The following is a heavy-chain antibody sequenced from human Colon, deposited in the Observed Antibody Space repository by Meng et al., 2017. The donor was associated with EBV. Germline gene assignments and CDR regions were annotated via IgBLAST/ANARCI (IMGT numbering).Heavy chain of an antibody. V-gene: IGHV4-34*01. CDR2: IDHRGNT. D-gene: IGHD3-10*01. Sequence: QVQSQPWGGGLLKPVETLSRSCGVYGGSFRDYYLTWIRHPPGKGLEWIGEIDHRGNTKYNPSLKSRVTISLDTSKKQFSLKVSSVTAADSAVYYCARRGPSGNFSPWSQGALVTVSS. CDR1: GGSFRDYY. CDR3: ARRGPSGNFSP. J-gene: IGHJ5*02.